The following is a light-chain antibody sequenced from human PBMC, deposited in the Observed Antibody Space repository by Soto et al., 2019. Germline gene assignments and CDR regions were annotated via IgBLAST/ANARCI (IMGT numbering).Light chain of an antibody. CDR3: SSYTDTTSYTDSNSVL. V-gene: IGLV2-14*01. J-gene: IGLJ2*01. CDR1: SSDVGAYDY. CDR2: EVT. Sequence: QSVLTQPASVSGSPGQSITISCTGTSSDVGAYDYVSWYQHHPGKAPKLMIYEVTNRPSGVSNRFSGSKSGNTASLTISGLLAEDEADYYCSSYTDTTSYTDSNSVLFGGGTKLTVL.